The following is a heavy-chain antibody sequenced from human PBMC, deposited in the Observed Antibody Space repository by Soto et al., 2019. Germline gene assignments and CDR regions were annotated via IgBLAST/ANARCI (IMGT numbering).Heavy chain of an antibody. CDR1: GGTFSSYT. D-gene: IGHD2-2*01. CDR2: IIPIFGAA. J-gene: IGHJ4*02. CDR3: ARAPDSSTYVGVPF. Sequence: QVQLVQSGAEVKKPGSSVKVSCKASGGTFSSYTIGWVRQAPGQGLERMGQIIPIFGAAKYAPKFQGRVTLTADESTSTIYMVLKRLTSDDSGVYYCARAPDSSTYVGVPFWGQGIRVTGSS. V-gene: IGHV1-69*12.